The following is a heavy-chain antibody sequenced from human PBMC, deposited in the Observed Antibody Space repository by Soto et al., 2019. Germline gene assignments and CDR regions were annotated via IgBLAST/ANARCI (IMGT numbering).Heavy chain of an antibody. CDR1: GFTFSSYG. Sequence: GGSLRLSCAASGFTFSSYGMHWVRQAPGKGLEWVAVISYDGSNKYYADSVKGRFTISRDNSKNTLYLQMNSLRAEDTAVYYCAKEVLRFLEWLPVDYWGQGTLVTSPQ. CDR3: AKEVLRFLEWLPVDY. D-gene: IGHD3-3*01. V-gene: IGHV3-30*18. J-gene: IGHJ4*02. CDR2: ISYDGSNK.